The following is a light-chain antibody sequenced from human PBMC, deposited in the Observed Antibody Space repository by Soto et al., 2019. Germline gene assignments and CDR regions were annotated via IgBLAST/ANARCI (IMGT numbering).Light chain of an antibody. CDR1: HDVRSW. V-gene: IGKV1-12*02. Sequence: DIQMTQSPSSVSASVGDRVTISCRASHDVRSWLAWYQQKPGKAPNLLIYGASTLQSGVPSRFRGSGSGTDFTLNISSLQPEDFAPYSCHQAIGDPWTFGQGTKVEIK. J-gene: IGKJ1*01. CDR3: HQAIGDPWT. CDR2: GAS.